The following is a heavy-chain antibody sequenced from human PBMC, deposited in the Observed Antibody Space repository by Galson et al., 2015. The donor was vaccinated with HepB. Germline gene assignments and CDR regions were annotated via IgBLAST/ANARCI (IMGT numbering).Heavy chain of an antibody. D-gene: IGHD3-22*01. V-gene: IGHV1-69*13. CDR2: IIPIFGTA. CDR3: ARVEYYYDSSGYSTPPYAFDI. J-gene: IGHJ3*02. CDR1: GGTFSSYA. Sequence: SVKVSCKASGGTFSSYAISWVRQAPGQGLEWMGGIIPIFGTANYAQKFQGRVTITADESTSTAYMELSSLRSEDTAVYYCARVEYYYDSSGYSTPPYAFDIWGQGTMVTVSS.